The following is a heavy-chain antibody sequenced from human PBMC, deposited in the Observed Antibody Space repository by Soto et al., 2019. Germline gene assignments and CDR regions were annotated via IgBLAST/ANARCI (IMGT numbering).Heavy chain of an antibody. CDR2: IYNSES. CDR1: GASISGHF. D-gene: IGHD1-20*01. J-gene: IGHJ6*02. Sequence: QVQLQESGPGLVKPSETLSLTCTVAGASISGHFWSWVRQPPGRGLEWIAYIYNSESRYNPSLKRRVTISVGMSKNQFSLKLSSVIAADSAVYYCANNADVWGQGTTVTVSS. CDR3: ANNADV. V-gene: IGHV4-59*08.